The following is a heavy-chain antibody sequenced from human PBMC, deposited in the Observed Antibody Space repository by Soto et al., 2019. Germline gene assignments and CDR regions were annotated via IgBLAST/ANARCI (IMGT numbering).Heavy chain of an antibody. CDR2: INAHSGDA. D-gene: IGHD2-8*01. J-gene: IGHJ4*02. Sequence: QVQLVQSGAEVKKPGASVKVSCKASGYTFSSPGVTWVRQAPGQGLEWLGWINAHSGDAKFAQNFQGRLTITTDTSTHTAYMELRSLRSDDTAVYFCACAPNEWYFDFWGQGTLVTVSS. CDR1: GYTFSSPG. V-gene: IGHV1-18*01. CDR3: ACAPNEWYFDF.